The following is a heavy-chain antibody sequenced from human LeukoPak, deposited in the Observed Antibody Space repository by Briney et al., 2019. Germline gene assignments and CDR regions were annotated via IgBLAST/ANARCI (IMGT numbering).Heavy chain of an antibody. CDR1: GGSISSYY. J-gene: IGHJ4*02. CDR2: IYYSGST. V-gene: IGHV4-59*01. Sequence: SETLSLTCTVSGGSISSYYWSWIRQPPGKGLEWIGYIYYSGSTNYNPSLKSRVTISVDTSKNQFSLKLSSVTAADTAVYYCAREVAAAGTPFDYWGQGTLVTVSS. CDR3: AREVAAAGTPFDY. D-gene: IGHD6-13*01.